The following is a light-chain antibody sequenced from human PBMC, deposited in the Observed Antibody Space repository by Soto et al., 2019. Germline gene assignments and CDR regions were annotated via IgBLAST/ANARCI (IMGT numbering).Light chain of an antibody. CDR2: DAS. Sequence: EIVMTQSPGTLSVSPGERATLSCRASQSVSINLAWYQQKPGQSPRLLIYDASTRATGSPARFSGSGSGTEVTLTISSLQSKDFAVYYCQQYNNWHPLTYGGGTKVEIQ. CDR1: QSVSIN. CDR3: QQYNNWHPLT. V-gene: IGKV3D-15*01. J-gene: IGKJ4*01.